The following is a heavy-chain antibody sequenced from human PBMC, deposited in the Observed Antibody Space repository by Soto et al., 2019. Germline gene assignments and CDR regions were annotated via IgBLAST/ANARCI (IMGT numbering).Heavy chain of an antibody. J-gene: IGHJ6*04. Sequence: SETLSLTCTVSGGSISSYYWNWIRQPPGKGLEWIGYIYYTGSTNYNPSLESRVTMSVDPSRGQFSLELSSVTAADTAVYYCARWLRGDGAWDYWNSCMDVWGKGTTVTVSS. CDR1: GGSISSYY. CDR3: ARWLRGDGAWDYWNSCMDV. CDR2: IYYTGST. V-gene: IGHV4-59*08. D-gene: IGHD1-7*01.